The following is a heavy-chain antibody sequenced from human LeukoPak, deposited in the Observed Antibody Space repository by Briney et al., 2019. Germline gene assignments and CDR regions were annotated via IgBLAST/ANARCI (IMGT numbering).Heavy chain of an antibody. CDR3: ARSPLRIAVADRKAFDI. CDR1: GYTFTSYY. D-gene: IGHD6-19*01. Sequence: ASVKVSCKASGYTFTSYYMHWVRQAPGQGLEWMGIINPSGGSTSYAQKFQGRVTMTRDTSTSTVYMELSSLRSEDTAVYYCARSPLRIAVADRKAFDIWGQGTMATVSS. J-gene: IGHJ3*02. V-gene: IGHV1-46*01. CDR2: INPSGGST.